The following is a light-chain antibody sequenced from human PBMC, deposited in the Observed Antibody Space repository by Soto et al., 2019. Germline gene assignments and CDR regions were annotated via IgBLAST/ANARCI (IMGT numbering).Light chain of an antibody. CDR2: AAS. CDR3: QKYGSAFT. J-gene: IGKJ3*01. CDR1: QSVSSNY. Sequence: EIVLTQSPGTLSLSPGERATLSCRASQSVSSNYLAWYQHKPGQGPRLLIYAASSRATGIPDRFSGNGSGTDFTLTISRLEPEDFALYYCQKYGSAFTFGPGTKVDIK. V-gene: IGKV3-20*01.